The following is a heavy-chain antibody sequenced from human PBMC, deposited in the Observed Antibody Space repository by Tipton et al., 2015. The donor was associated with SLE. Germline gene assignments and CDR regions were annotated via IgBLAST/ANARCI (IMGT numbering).Heavy chain of an antibody. V-gene: IGHV3-49*03. D-gene: IGHD3-3*01. Sequence: SLRLSCTASGFTFGDYAMSWFRQAPGKGLEWVGFIRSKAYGGTTEYAASVKGRFTISRDDSKSIAYLQMNSLKTEDTAVYYCTRDQLRFLEWFPGCDPWGQGTLVTGSS. CDR2: IRSKAYGGTT. CDR1: GFTFGDYA. CDR3: TRDQLRFLEWFPGCDP. J-gene: IGHJ5*02.